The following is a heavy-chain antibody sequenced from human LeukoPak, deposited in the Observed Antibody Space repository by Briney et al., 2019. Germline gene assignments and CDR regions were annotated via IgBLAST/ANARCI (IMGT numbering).Heavy chain of an antibody. Sequence: ASVKVSCKASGYTFTSYGISWVRQAPGQGLEWMGWISAYNGNTNYAPNLQGRVTMTTDTSTSTAYMELRSLRSDDTAVYYCARPTDPYDSSGSLGYWGQGTLVTVSS. D-gene: IGHD3-22*01. V-gene: IGHV1-18*01. CDR3: ARPTDPYDSSGSLGY. CDR1: GYTFTSYG. J-gene: IGHJ4*02. CDR2: ISAYNGNT.